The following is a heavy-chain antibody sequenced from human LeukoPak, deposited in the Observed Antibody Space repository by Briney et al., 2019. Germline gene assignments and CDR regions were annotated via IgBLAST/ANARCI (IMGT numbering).Heavy chain of an antibody. CDR1: GLTFSSYA. J-gene: IGHJ4*02. D-gene: IGHD2-15*01. CDR3: ARDAVVVVAASGPGYYFDY. Sequence: GGSLRLSCAASGLTFSSYAMHWVRQAPGKGLEWVAVMSYDGSNRYYGADSVKGRFTISRDNPKNTLYLQMNSLRAEDTAVYNCARDAVVVVAASGPGYYFDYWGQGTLVTVSS. V-gene: IGHV3-30*04. CDR2: MSYDGSNR.